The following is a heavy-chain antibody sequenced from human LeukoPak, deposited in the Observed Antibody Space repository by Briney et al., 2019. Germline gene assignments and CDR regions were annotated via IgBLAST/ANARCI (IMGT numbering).Heavy chain of an antibody. V-gene: IGHV5-10-1*01. CDR1: GYSFTSYW. CDR2: IDPSDSYT. J-gene: IGHJ6*04. Sequence: GESLKSSCKGSGYSFTSYWISWVRQMPGKGLEWMGRIDPSDSYTNYSPSFQGHVTISADKSISTAYLQWSSLKASDTAMYYCARRTVRGRYDYGMDVWGKGTTVTVSS. D-gene: IGHD3-10*01. CDR3: ARRTVRGRYDYGMDV.